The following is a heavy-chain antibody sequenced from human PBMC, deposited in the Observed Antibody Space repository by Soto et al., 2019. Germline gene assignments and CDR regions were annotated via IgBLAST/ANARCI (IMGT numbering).Heavy chain of an antibody. CDR2: IYYSGSI. CDR1: GGSISSGGYY. J-gene: IGHJ4*02. Sequence: SETLSLTCAVSGGSISSGGYYWSWIRQHPGKGLEWIGYIYYSGSIYYNPSLKSRVTISVDTSKNQLSLRLTSVTAADTAVYYCARDSQGLAARRYFDYWGQGTLVPVSS. CDR3: ARDSQGLAARRYFDY. V-gene: IGHV4-31*11. D-gene: IGHD6-6*01.